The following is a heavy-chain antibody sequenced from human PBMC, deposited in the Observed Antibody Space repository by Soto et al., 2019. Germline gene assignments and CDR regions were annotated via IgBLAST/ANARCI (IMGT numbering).Heavy chain of an antibody. CDR3: ARHVGVPGTRGFDY. CDR1: GVSVSETYW. J-gene: IGHJ4*02. V-gene: IGHV4-4*02. CDR2: ISHRGTP. D-gene: IGHD6-13*01. Sequence: QVHLQESGPGLVEPSEPLSLTCAVSGVSVSETYWWSWVRQPPGKGPEWIGEISHRGTPHYNASLWSRVSMSTDTYRNQSSLTLMSVTAADSASYFCARHVGVPGTRGFDYWGQGTLVTVSS.